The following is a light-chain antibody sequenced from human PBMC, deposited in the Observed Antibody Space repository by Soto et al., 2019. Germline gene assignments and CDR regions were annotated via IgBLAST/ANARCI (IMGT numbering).Light chain of an antibody. CDR3: SSYAGSNNGV. CDR2: EVN. CDR1: SSDVGDYNY. V-gene: IGLV2-8*01. J-gene: IGLJ3*02. Sequence: QSALTQPPSASGSPGQSVTISCTGTSSDVGDYNYVSWYQQHPGKAPKLMIYEVNKRPSGVPDRSSGSKSGNTASLTVSGLQAEDESDYYCSSYAGSNNGVFGGGTQLTVL.